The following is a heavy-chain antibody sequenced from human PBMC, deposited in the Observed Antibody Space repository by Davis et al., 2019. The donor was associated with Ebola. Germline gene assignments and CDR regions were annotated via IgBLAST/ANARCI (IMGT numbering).Heavy chain of an antibody. CDR3: TRDWGGSSDY. CDR2: IKQDGSEK. Sequence: GESLKISCAASGFTFSSYWMSWVRQAPGKGLEWVANIKQDGSEKYYVDSVKGRFTISRDNAKNSLYLQMNSLKTEDTAVYYCTRDWGGSSDYWGQGTLVTVSS. J-gene: IGHJ4*02. CDR1: GFTFSSYW. D-gene: IGHD1-26*01. V-gene: IGHV3-7*03.